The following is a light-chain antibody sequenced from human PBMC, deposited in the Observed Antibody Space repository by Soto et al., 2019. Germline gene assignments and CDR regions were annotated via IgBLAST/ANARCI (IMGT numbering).Light chain of an antibody. CDR3: QQRSNWPQT. Sequence: DIVMTHSPLSLPVTPGDPASISCISIQSLLHSNGYNYFHWYQQKPGKAPKLLIYDASSLQSGVPSRFSGSGSGTDFILTISSLEPEDFAVYYCQQRSNWPQTFGQGTKVDIK. CDR1: QSLLHSNGYNY. J-gene: IGKJ1*01. CDR2: DAS. V-gene: IGKV2-28*01.